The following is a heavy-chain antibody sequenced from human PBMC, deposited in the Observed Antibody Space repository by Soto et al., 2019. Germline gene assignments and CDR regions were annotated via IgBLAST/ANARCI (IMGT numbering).Heavy chain of an antibody. CDR2: IIPIFGTA. V-gene: IGHV1-69*12. CDR3: ATPLSGRIYYYGMDA. D-gene: IGHD1-26*01. J-gene: IGHJ6*02. CDR1: GGTFRSYA. Sequence: QVQLVQSGAEVMKPGSSVKVSCKASGGTFRSYAISWVRQAPGQGLEWMGGIIPIFGTADYAQNFQGRVTITADESTSTAYMELSSLRSEDTAVYYCATPLSGRIYYYGMDAWGQGTTVTVSS.